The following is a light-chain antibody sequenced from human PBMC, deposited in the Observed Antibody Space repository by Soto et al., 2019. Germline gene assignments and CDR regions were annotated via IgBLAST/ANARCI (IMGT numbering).Light chain of an antibody. CDR3: QQRTNWPLT. J-gene: IGKJ4*01. CDR1: QSVSRY. CDR2: DAS. Sequence: EVVMTQSPGTLSVSPGERATLSCRASQSVSRYLAWYQQRPGQAPRPLIYDASNRATGVPARFSGTGSGTDFTLTISSLEPEDFAVYYCQQRTNWPLTFGGGTKVDIK. V-gene: IGKV3-11*01.